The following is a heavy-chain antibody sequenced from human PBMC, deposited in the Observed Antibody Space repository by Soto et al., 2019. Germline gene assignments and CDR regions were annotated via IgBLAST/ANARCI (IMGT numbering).Heavy chain of an antibody. CDR3: ARRSITMVRGVMGWFDP. Sequence: LSLTCTVSGGSISSGDYYWSWIRQPPGKGLEWIGYIYYSGSTYYNPSLKSRVTISVDTSKNQFSLKLSSVTAADTAVYYCARRSITMVRGVMGWFDPWGQGTLVTVSS. CDR1: GGSISSGDYY. D-gene: IGHD3-10*01. J-gene: IGHJ5*02. CDR2: IYYSGST. V-gene: IGHV4-30-4*01.